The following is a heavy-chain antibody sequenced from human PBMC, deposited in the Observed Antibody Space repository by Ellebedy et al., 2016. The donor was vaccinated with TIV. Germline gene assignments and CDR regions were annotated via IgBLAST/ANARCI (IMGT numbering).Heavy chain of an antibody. J-gene: IGHJ6*02. CDR1: GFTFSYFP. CDR3: ARGNYGLDV. V-gene: IGHV3-30*04. Sequence: GESLKISCAASGFTFSYFPMHWVRQAPGKGLEWVALISSDGGNQYYANSVKGRFTISRDNSKNTLHLQMNSLRVEDTAVYYCARGNYGLDVWGQGTTVTVPS. CDR2: ISSDGGNQ.